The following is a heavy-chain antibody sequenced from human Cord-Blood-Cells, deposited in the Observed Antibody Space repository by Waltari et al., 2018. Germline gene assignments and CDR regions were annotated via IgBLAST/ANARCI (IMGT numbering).Heavy chain of an antibody. CDR1: GYTFTRYD. D-gene: IGHD6-6*01. CDR2: MNPNSGNT. Sequence: QVQLVQSGAGVKKPGASVKVSCKASGYTFTRYDIPWVRPASGPGVEWMGWMNPNSGNTGYAQKSQGRGTITRNTAISTAYLELSSMRSEDTAVDYCSRGRKSYSSSVDYWGQGTLVTVSS. V-gene: IGHV1-8*03. CDR3: SRGRKSYSSSVDY. J-gene: IGHJ4*02.